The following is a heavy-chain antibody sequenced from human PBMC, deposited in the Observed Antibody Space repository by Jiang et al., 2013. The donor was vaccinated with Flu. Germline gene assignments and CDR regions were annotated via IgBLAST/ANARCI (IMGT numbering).Heavy chain of an antibody. CDR1: GFTVSSNY. J-gene: IGHJ3*02. D-gene: IGHD7-27*01. CDR3: ASPNWGSRGAFDI. V-gene: IGHV3-53*01. Sequence: RLSCAASGFTVSSNYMSWVRQAPGKGLEWVSVIYSGGSTYYADSVKGRFTISRDNSKNTLYLQMNSLRAEDTAVYYCASPNWGSRGAFDIWGQGTMVTVSS. CDR2: IYSGGST.